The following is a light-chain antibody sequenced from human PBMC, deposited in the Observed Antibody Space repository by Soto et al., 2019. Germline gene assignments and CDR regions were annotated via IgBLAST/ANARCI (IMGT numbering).Light chain of an antibody. V-gene: IGLV2-11*01. CDR2: DVS. J-gene: IGLJ2*01. Sequence: QSALTQPRSVSGSPGQSVTISCTGTNSDVGGYNYVSWYQQHPDKAPKVMIYDVSKRPSGVPDRFSGSKSGNTASLTISGLQAEDEADYYCCSYAGTNTLVFGGGTQLTV. CDR3: CSYAGTNTLV. CDR1: NSDVGGYNY.